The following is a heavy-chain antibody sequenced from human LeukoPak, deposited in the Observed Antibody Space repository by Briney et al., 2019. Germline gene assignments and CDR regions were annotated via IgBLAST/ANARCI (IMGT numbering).Heavy chain of an antibody. D-gene: IGHD2-15*01. CDR2: ISAYNGNT. J-gene: IGHJ4*02. Sequence: ASVKVSCKASGYTFTSYGISWVRQAPGQGLEWMGWISAYNGNTNYAQKLQGRVTMTTDTSTSTAYMEPRSLRSDDTAVYYCARVARGGSCPDYWGQGTLVTVSS. CDR3: ARVARGGSCPDY. V-gene: IGHV1-18*01. CDR1: GYTFTSYG.